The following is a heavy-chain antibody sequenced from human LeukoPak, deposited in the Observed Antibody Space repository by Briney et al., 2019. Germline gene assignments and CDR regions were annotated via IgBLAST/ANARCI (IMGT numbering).Heavy chain of an antibody. D-gene: IGHD2-2*01. CDR2: IMQDGSEK. J-gene: IGHJ4*02. CDR3: ARGWVDCSRSSCYAFDY. CDR1: GFTFSSYW. Sequence: GGSLRLSCAASGFTFSSYWMSWVRQAPGKGLEWVANIMQDGSEKYYVDSVRGRFTISRDNAKNSLYLQMNSLRAEDTAVYCCARGWVDCSRSSCYAFDYWGQGTLVTVSS. V-gene: IGHV3-7*01.